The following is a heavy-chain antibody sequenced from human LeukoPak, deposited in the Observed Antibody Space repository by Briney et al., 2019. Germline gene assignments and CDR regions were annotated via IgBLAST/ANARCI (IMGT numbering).Heavy chain of an antibody. Sequence: APVKVSCKASGYTFTGYYMHWVRQAPGQGLEWMGWINPNSGGTNYAQKFQGRVTMTRDTSISTAYMELSRLRSDDTAVYYCAALAVAGITVNYWGQGTLVTVSS. V-gene: IGHV1-2*02. D-gene: IGHD6-19*01. CDR1: GYTFTGYY. CDR3: AALAVAGITVNY. J-gene: IGHJ4*02. CDR2: INPNSGGT.